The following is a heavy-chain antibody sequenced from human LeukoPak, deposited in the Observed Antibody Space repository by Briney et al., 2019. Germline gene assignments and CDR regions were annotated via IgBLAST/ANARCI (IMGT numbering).Heavy chain of an antibody. J-gene: IGHJ4*02. CDR2: IIPIFFTG. D-gene: IGHD2-15*01. CDR1: GGTFSSYA. CDR3: AGDREVYCSGGRCYAFDY. V-gene: IGHV1-69*13. Sequence: SVNVSCTPSGGTFSSYAISWVRQAPGHRLEWMGGIIPIFFTGNHAQKLHGRVTITADESTSTAYMELSSLRSEDTAVYYCAGDREVYCSGGRCYAFDYWGQGTLVTVPS.